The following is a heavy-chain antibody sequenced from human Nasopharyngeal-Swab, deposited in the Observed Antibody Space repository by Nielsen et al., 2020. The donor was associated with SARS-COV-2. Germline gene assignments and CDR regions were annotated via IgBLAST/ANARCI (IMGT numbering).Heavy chain of an antibody. J-gene: IGHJ4*02. CDR1: GFTFSSYS. CDR2: ISSSSSYI. D-gene: IGHD3-3*01. V-gene: IGHV3-21*01. Sequence: GESLKISCAASGFTFSSYSMNWVRQAPGKGLEWVSSISSSSSYIYYADSVKGRLTISRDNAKNSLYLQMNSLRAEDTAVYYCARGYYDFWSGYEKYYFDYWGQGTLVTVSS. CDR3: ARGYYDFWSGYEKYYFDY.